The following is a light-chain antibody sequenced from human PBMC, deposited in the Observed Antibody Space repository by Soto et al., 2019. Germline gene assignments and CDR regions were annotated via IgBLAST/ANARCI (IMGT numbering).Light chain of an antibody. CDR3: SSKKRDSKLRYV. Sequence: QSALTQPASVSGSPGQSITISCTGTSSDVGGYNYVSWYQQHPGKAPKLMIYDVSNRPSGVSNRFSGSKSGNTASLTIFGVRGGEEADYLRSSKKRDSKLRYVFGNGTKVTVL. J-gene: IGLJ1*01. V-gene: IGLV2-14*01. CDR2: DVS. CDR1: SSDVGGYNY.